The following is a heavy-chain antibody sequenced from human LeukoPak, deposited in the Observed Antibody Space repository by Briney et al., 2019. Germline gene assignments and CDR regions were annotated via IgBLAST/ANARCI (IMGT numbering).Heavy chain of an antibody. CDR2: IYPADSDT. Sequence: GESLKISCQGSGYSFPHYWLGWVRQMPGKGLEWMGIIYPADSDTRYSPSFQGQVTISVDKSISTAYLQWSSLKASDTAIYYCAGRGTGTTLAFDYWGQGTLVTVSS. D-gene: IGHD1-1*01. CDR3: AGRGTGTTLAFDY. V-gene: IGHV5-51*01. J-gene: IGHJ4*02. CDR1: GYSFPHYW.